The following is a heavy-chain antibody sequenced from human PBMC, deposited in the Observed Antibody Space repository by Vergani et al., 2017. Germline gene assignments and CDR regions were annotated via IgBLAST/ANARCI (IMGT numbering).Heavy chain of an antibody. CDR1: GFTFSSYA. CDR3: AKEASIAAFPTLGPHHFDY. D-gene: IGHD6-6*01. V-gene: IGHV3-23*01. Sequence: EVQLLESGGGLVQPGGSLRLSCAASGFTFSSYAMSWVRQAPGKGLEWVSAISGSGGSTYYADSVKGRFTISRDNSKNTLYLQMNSLRAEDTAVYYCAKEASIAAFPTLGPHHFDYWGQGTLVTVSS. J-gene: IGHJ4*02. CDR2: ISGSGGST.